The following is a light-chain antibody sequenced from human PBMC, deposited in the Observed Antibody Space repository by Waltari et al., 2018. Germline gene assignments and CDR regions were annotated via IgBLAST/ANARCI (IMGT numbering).Light chain of an antibody. Sequence: QSALTQPAPVSGSPGQSIPISCTGPSSYVGTYDYVSWYQQHPGKAPKLMIYDVTKRPSGIANRFSGSKSGNTASLTISGLQAEDEADYYCSSYTTSSTVYVFGTGTKVTVL. J-gene: IGLJ1*01. CDR2: DVT. V-gene: IGLV2-14*03. CDR3: SSYTTSSTVYV. CDR1: SSYVGTYDY.